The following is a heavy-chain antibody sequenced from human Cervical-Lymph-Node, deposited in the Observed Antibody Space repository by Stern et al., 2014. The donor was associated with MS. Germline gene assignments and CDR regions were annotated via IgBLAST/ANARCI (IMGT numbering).Heavy chain of an antibody. CDR3: ARATWFGEQAFDY. Sequence: QVQLVQSGVGLVKPSQTLSLTCAVSGGSISSGDHYWSWFRQPPGKGLEWIGYLSNNGNSFHNPSLKKRVTISKDTSRNQFSLKLSSVSAADTAVYYCARATWFGEQAFDYWGQGTLVTVSS. CDR2: LSNNGNS. V-gene: IGHV4-30-4*01. D-gene: IGHD3-10*01. J-gene: IGHJ4*02. CDR1: GGSISSGDHY.